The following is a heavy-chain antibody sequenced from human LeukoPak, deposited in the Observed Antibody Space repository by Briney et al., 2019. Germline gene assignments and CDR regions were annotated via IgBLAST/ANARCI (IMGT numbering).Heavy chain of an antibody. CDR3: ARDYHGMDV. J-gene: IGHJ6*02. V-gene: IGHV1-46*01. Sequence: ASVKVSCKTSGYTFTSYYMHWVRQDPGRGLEWMGIINPSGGSTSYAQKFQGRVTMTRDTSTSTVYMELSSRRSEDTAVYYCARDYHGMDVWGQGTTVTVSS. CDR1: GYTFTSYY. CDR2: INPSGGST.